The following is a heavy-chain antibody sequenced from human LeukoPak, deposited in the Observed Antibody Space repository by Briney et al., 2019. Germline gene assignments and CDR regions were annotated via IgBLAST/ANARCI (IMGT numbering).Heavy chain of an antibody. CDR3: ARALPYDYEFYFDY. J-gene: IGHJ4*02. CDR1: GYTFTSYG. D-gene: IGHD4-17*01. Sequence: ASVKVSCKASGYTFTSYGISWVRQAPGQGLEWMGWISAYNGNTNYAQKLQGRVTMTTDTSTSTAYMELRSLRSDDTAVYYCARALPYDYEFYFDYWGQGTLVTVSS. CDR2: ISAYNGNT. V-gene: IGHV1-18*01.